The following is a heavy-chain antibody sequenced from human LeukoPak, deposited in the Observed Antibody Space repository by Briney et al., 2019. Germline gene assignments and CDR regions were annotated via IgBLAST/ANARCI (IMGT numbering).Heavy chain of an antibody. CDR2: INAYNGDT. CDR1: GFTFTNYG. CDR3: ARIPSGSYYFDY. Sequence: ASVKVSCKTSGFTFTNYGFTWVRQAPGQGLEWMGWINAYNGDTYYTQELQGRVSMTTDPSTNTAFLELRSLRPDDTAVFYCARIPSGSYYFDYWGQGTLVTVSS. V-gene: IGHV1-18*01. D-gene: IGHD1-26*01. J-gene: IGHJ4*02.